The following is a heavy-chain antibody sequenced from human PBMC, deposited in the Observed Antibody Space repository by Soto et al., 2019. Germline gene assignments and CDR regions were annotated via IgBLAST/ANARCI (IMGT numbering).Heavy chain of an antibody. Sequence: ASVKVSCKASGYTFTSYGISWVRQAPGQGLEWMGWISAYNGNTNYAQKLQGRVTMTTDTSTSTAYMELRSLRSDDTAVYCCARDMFPSQFKYSSPHYYYYYGMDVWGQGTTVTVSS. V-gene: IGHV1-18*01. CDR3: ARDMFPSQFKYSSPHYYYYYGMDV. D-gene: IGHD6-6*01. CDR2: ISAYNGNT. CDR1: GYTFTSYG. J-gene: IGHJ6*02.